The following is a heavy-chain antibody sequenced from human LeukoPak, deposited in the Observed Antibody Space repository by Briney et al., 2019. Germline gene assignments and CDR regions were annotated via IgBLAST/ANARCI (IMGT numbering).Heavy chain of an antibody. CDR1: GFTFGDYA. J-gene: IGHJ4*02. CDR2: IRSKAYGGTT. Sequence: GGSLRLSCTVSGFTFGDYAMSWVSQAPGKGLEWVGFIRSKAYGGTTEYAASVKGRFTISRDDSKSIAYLQMNSLKTEDTAVYYCTRGSNDYGDYAPPPYYFDYWGQGTLVTVPS. CDR3: TRGSNDYGDYAPPPYYFDY. V-gene: IGHV3-49*04. D-gene: IGHD4-17*01.